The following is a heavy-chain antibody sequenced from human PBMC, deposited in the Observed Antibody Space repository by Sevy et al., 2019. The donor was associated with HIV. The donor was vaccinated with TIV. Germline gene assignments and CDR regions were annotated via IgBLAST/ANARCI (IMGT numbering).Heavy chain of an antibody. CDR1: GDSVSSNSAA. D-gene: IGHD2-2*01. V-gene: IGHV6-1*01. CDR3: ARGRCSSTSCYTYYYYGMDV. CDR2: TYYRSKWYN. J-gene: IGHJ6*02. Sequence: QSQTLSLTCAISGDSVSSNSAAWNWIRQSPSRGLEWLGRTYYRSKWYNDYAVSVKSRITINPDTSKNQFSLQLNSVTPEDTAVYYCARGRCSSTSCYTYYYYGMDVWGQGTTVTVSS.